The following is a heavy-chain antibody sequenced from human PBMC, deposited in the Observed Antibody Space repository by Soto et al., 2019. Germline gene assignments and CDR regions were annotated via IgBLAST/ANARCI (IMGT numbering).Heavy chain of an antibody. CDR1: GGSISSYY. CDR3: ARRYSSSHDF. V-gene: IGHV4-59*01. CDR2: IYYTGST. J-gene: IGHJ4*02. D-gene: IGHD6-6*01. Sequence: PSETLSLTXTVSGGSISSYYWSWIRQPPGKGLEWIGYIYYTGSTNYNPSLKSRVTISVDTSKNQFSLKLTSVTAADTAVYYCARRYSSSHDFWGQGTLVTVSS.